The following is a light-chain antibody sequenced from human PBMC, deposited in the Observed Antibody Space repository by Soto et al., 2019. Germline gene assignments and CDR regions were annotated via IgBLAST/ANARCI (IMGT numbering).Light chain of an antibody. CDR2: LGS. Sequence: DIVMTQSPLSLPVIPGEPASISCRSSGDLQRSHGYSYLDWYLQKPGQSPQLLIYLGSNRASGVPDGVSGSGSGTDFTLKISRVEAEDVGVYYCMQVLQTPYTFGQGTRLEIK. CDR1: GDLQRSHGYSY. J-gene: IGKJ2*01. CDR3: MQVLQTPYT. V-gene: IGKV2-28*01.